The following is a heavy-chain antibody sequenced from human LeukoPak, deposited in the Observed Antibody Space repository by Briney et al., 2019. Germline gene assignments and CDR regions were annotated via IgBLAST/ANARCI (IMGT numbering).Heavy chain of an antibody. Sequence: ASVKVSCKASGYTFTSYGISWVRQAPGQGLEWMGWISAYNGNTNYAQKLQGRVTMTTDTSTSTAYMERRSLRSDDTAVYYCARDVITIFGFQARAKQGMEVWGQGTTGTVSS. CDR3: ARDVITIFGFQARAKQGMEV. J-gene: IGHJ6*02. CDR2: ISAYNGNT. V-gene: IGHV1-18*01. CDR1: GYTFTSYG. D-gene: IGHD3-3*01.